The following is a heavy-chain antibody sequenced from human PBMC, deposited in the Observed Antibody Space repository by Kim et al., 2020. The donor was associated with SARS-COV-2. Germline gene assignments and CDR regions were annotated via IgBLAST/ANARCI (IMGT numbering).Heavy chain of an antibody. D-gene: IGHD3-9*01. CDR1: GFTFSSYA. Sequence: GGSLRLSCAASGFTFSSYAMHWVRQAPGKGLEWVSVISYDGSNKYYADSVKGRFTISRDNSKNTLYLQMNSLRAEDTAVYYCASLGLGPYNWFDPWGQGTLVTVSS. CDR3: ASLGLGPYNWFDP. V-gene: IGHV3-30*04. J-gene: IGHJ5*02. CDR2: ISYDGSNK.